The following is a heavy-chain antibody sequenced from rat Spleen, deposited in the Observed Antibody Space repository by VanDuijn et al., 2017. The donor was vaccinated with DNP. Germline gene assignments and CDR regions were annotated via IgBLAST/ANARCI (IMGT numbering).Heavy chain of an antibody. Sequence: EVQLVESGGGLVQPGSTLKLSCADSGFTFSGYAMAWVLQSPKKALEWVATIIYDGSTTYYRDSVKGRFTIYRDNAKNTLFLQMDSLRSEDTATYYCATSGYGYDGYPFAYWGQGTLVTVSS. J-gene: IGHJ3*01. CDR1: GFTFSGYA. V-gene: IGHV5S10*01. CDR2: IIYDGSTT. D-gene: IGHD1-12*03. CDR3: ATSGYGYDGYPFAY.